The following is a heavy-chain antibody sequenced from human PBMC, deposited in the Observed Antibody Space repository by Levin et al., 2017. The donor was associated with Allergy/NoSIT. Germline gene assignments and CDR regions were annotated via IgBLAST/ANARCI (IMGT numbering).Heavy chain of an antibody. CDR2: LKHDGSKI. J-gene: IGHJ3*01. V-gene: IGHV3-7*04. CDR1: GFTFSTYW. Sequence: SCTASGFTFSTYWMTWVRQPPGKGLEWVANLKHDGSKIHYVDSVKGRFTISRDNAKNSLSLQMNSLRAEDTALYYCARVMTGDSNAFDLWGQGTMVTVSS. D-gene: IGHD3-16*01. CDR3: ARVMTGDSNAFDL.